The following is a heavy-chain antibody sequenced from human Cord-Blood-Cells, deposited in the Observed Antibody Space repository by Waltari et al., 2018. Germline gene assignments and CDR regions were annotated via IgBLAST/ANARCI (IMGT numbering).Heavy chain of an antibody. V-gene: IGHV1-69*01. CDR3: ARTNGSGYDSGAFDI. J-gene: IGHJ3*02. CDR2: IIPIFGTA. Sequence: QVQLVRSGAEVKKPGSSVKVSCKAPGGTFSSYAISWLRQAPGQGLEWMGGIIPIFGTANYAQKFQGRVTITADESTSTAYMELSSLRSEDTAVYYCARTNGSGYDSGAFDIWGQGTMVTVSS. CDR1: GGTFSSYA. D-gene: IGHD5-12*01.